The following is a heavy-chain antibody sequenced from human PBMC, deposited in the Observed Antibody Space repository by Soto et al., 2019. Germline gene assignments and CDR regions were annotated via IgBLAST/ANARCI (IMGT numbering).Heavy chain of an antibody. D-gene: IGHD2-21*02. CDR2: INPSGGGA. J-gene: IGHJ4*02. V-gene: IGHV1-46*03. CDR1: GDTFTTYY. Sequence: QVQLVQSGAGVKKPGASVTVSCKASGDTFTTYYLHWVRQAPGQGLEWLGMINPSGGGATYAQKFLGRLTMTRDTSTNTVDMELSSLISEDTAGYYCVRGGSVVVVTAPFDYWGQGTLVTVSS. CDR3: VRGGSVVVVTAPFDY.